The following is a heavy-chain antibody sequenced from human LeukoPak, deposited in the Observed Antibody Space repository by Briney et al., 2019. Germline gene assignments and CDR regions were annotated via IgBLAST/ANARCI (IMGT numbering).Heavy chain of an antibody. D-gene: IGHD3-10*01. V-gene: IGHV1-18*04. CDR3: LRRGWFGQLLSYYYGMDV. CDR1: GYTVTSYG. J-gene: IGHJ6*04. Sequence: ASGKVSGKASGYTVTSYGISWVRQAPGQGVEWMGGISVYNGNTNYAQKLQGRVTTTTDTTTSTAYTELRSLSSADTAAYYCLRRGWFGQLLSYYYGMDVWGKGTTVTVSA. CDR2: ISVYNGNT.